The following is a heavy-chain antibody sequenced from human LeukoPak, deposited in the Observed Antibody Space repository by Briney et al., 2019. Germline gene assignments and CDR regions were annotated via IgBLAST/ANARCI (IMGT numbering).Heavy chain of an antibody. CDR1: GFTFSGYS. V-gene: IGHV3-64*02. CDR3: ARITMGATVANFYYYYMDV. D-gene: IGHD3-3*01. Sequence: GGSLRLSCAASGFTFSGYSMLWLRQAPGKGLEYVSAIISHGGYTYYTDSVKVRFTISRDNYKNTLYLQMDRLRPEDRAVYYCARITMGATVANFYYYYMDVWGEGTTVTVSS. CDR2: IISHGGYT. J-gene: IGHJ6*03.